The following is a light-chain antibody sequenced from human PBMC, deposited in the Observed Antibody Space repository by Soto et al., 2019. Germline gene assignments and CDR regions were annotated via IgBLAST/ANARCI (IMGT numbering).Light chain of an antibody. Sequence: QSALTQPPSVSGSPGQSVTISCTGTSSDVGSYNRVSWYQQPPGKAPKLMIYGVTYRPSGVSARFSGAKSGNTAPLTISGLQAEDEADYYCSSYASRGTPVFGIGTKVTVL. V-gene: IGLV2-18*02. CDR1: SSDVGSYNR. CDR2: GVT. CDR3: SSYASRGTPV. J-gene: IGLJ1*01.